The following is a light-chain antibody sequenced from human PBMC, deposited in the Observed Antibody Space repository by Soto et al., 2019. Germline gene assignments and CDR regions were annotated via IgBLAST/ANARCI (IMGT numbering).Light chain of an antibody. V-gene: IGLV7-43*01. CDR1: TGAVTSGNY. J-gene: IGLJ3*02. CDR3: LLYYGGAQLV. Sequence: QTVVTQEPSLTVSPGGTVTLTCASSTGAVTSGNYPSWFQQKPGQTPRTLIYTTNSRHSWTPARFSGSLLGGKAALTLSGVQHEDEAEYYCLLYYGGAQLVFGGGTKLTVL. CDR2: TTN.